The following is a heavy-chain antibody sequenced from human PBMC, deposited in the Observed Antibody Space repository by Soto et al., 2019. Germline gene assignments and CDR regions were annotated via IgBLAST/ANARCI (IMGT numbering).Heavy chain of an antibody. D-gene: IGHD1-1*01. J-gene: IGHJ2*01. CDR2: ISGGGDRT. CDR1: GFTFINYA. Sequence: EVQLLESGGGLVQPGGSLRLSCVGSGFTFINYAMNWVRQTPGKGLEWVSTISGGGDRTFDADTVKGRFTISRDNSKNTVNLHMNSLSADETAVYYCARKVFGCTRRPDWWYFDLWGRGTLVTVSS. CDR3: ARKVFGCTRRPDWWYFDL. V-gene: IGHV3-23*01.